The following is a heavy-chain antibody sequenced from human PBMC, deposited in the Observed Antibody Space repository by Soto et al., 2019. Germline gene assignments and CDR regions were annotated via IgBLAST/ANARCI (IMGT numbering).Heavy chain of an antibody. D-gene: IGHD1-26*01. CDR2: ISYDGSNK. CDR3: ARALGGVGSYSYYYYGMDV. CDR1: GFTFSSYA. Sequence: GVSLRLSCAASGFTFSSYAMHWVRQAPGKGLEWVAVISYDGSNKYYADSVKGRFTISRDNSKNTLYLQMNSLRAEDTAVYYCARALGGVGSYSYYYYGMDVWGQGTTVTVSS. V-gene: IGHV3-30-3*01. J-gene: IGHJ6*02.